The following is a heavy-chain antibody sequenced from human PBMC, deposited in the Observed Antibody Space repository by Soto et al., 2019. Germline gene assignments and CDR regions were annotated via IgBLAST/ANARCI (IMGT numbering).Heavy chain of an antibody. V-gene: IGHV3-21*01. J-gene: IGHJ6*02. Sequence: PGGSLRLSCAASGFTLSSYSMNWVRQAPGKGLEWVSSISSSSSYIYYADSVKGRFTISRDNAKNSLYLQMNSLRAEDTAVYYCARDLRPRQGGDGMDVWGQGTTVTVSS. CDR1: GFTLSSYS. CDR2: ISSSSSYI. CDR3: ARDLRPRQGGDGMDV. D-gene: IGHD3-16*01.